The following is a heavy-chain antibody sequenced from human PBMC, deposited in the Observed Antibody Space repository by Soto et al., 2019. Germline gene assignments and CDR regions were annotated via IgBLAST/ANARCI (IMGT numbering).Heavy chain of an antibody. D-gene: IGHD2-21*01. CDR3: ARGGYSRYGMDV. CDR1: GGTFSSYA. Sequence: ASVKVSCRASGGTFSSYAISWVRQAPGQGLEWMGGIIPIFGTANYAQKFQGRVTITADESTSTAYMELSSLRSEDTAVYYCARGGYSRYGMDVCGQGTTVTVSS. V-gene: IGHV1-69*13. J-gene: IGHJ6*02. CDR2: IIPIFGTA.